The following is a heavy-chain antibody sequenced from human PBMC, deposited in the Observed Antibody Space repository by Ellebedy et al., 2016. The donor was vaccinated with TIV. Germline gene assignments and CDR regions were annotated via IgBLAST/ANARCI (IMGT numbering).Heavy chain of an antibody. CDR1: GFSFSTAW. V-gene: IGHV3-7*03. CDR2: INKDGSEE. CDR3: ARGFMPDY. Sequence: PGGSLRLSCEASGFSFSTAWTTWVRQAPGKGLEWVANINKDGSEEYYLDSVKGRFTISRDNTKRSLFLQMNSLRAEDTALYYCARGFMPDYWGQGTLVTVSS. D-gene: IGHD2-2*01. J-gene: IGHJ4*02.